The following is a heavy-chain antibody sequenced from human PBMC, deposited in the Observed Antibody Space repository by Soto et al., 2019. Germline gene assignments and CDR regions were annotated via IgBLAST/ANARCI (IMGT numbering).Heavy chain of an antibody. J-gene: IGHJ3*02. V-gene: IGHV4-59*08. CDR3: AGHQLGIVAFDI. Sequence: SETLSLTCTVSGGSISSYYWSWIRQPPGKGLEWIGYIYYSGSTNYNPSLKSRVTISVDTSKNQFSLKLSSVTAADTAVYYCAGHQLGIVAFDIWGQGTMVTVSS. CDR2: IYYSGST. D-gene: IGHD7-27*01. CDR1: GGSISSYY.